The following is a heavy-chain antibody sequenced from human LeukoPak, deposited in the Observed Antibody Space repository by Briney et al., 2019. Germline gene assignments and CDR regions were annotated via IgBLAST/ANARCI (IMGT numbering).Heavy chain of an antibody. CDR1: GGSISSSNYY. CDR2: IHYSGST. J-gene: IGHJ6*03. V-gene: IGHV4-39*07. CDR3: AREDFGVDYYYYMDV. D-gene: IGHD3-3*01. Sequence: SETLSLTCTVSGGSISSSNYYWGWIRQPPGKGLEWIGSIHYSGSTYYNPSLKSRVTISVDTSKNQFSLKLSSVTAADTAVYYCAREDFGVDYYYYMDVWGKGTTVTVSS.